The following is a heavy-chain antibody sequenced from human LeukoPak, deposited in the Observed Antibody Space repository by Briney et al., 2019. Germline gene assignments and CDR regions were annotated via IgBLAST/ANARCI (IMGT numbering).Heavy chain of an antibody. V-gene: IGHV3-72*01. CDR2: IRNKANSYTT. J-gene: IGHJ4*02. CDR1: GFTFSDHY. D-gene: IGHD3-16*01. Sequence: GGSLRLSCAASGFTFSDHYMDWVRQAPGKGLEWVGRIRNKANSYTTEYAASVKGRFTISRDDSKNSLYLQMNSLKTEDTAVYYCAREHYDYVWGTSQPLFDYWGQGTLVTVSS. CDR3: AREHYDYVWGTSQPLFDY.